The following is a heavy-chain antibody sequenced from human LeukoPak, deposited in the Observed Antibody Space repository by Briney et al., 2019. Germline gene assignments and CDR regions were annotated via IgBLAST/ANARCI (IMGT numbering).Heavy chain of an antibody. V-gene: IGHV1-46*01. Sequence: GASVKVSCKASGYTFTSYWIQWVRQAPGQGLEWMGLINPDGGSTAYAHRFQGRVIMTRDTSTSTAYMDLSSLRSEDTAVYQCARAPRNSSTMLDFWGQGTLVTISS. CDR3: ARAPRNSSTMLDF. J-gene: IGHJ4*02. CDR1: GYTFTSYW. CDR2: INPDGGST. D-gene: IGHD6-13*01.